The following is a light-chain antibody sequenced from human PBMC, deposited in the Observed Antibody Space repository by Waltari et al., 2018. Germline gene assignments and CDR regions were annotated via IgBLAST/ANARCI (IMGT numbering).Light chain of an antibody. CDR3: CSYAGSSTFVV. V-gene: IGLV2-23*03. J-gene: IGLJ3*02. CDR2: EGS. Sequence: QSALTQPASVSGSPGPSITLSCTGTSSDVGSYNLVSWYQQHPGKAPKLMIYEGSKRPSGVSNRFSGSKSGNTASLTISGLQAEDEADYYCCSYAGSSTFVVFGGGTKLTVL. CDR1: SSDVGSYNL.